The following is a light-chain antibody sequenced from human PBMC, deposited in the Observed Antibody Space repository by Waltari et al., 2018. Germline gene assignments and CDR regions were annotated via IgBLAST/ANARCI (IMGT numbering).Light chain of an antibody. V-gene: IGKV1-39*01. Sequence: DIQMTQSPSSLSASVGDTVTITRQARQGVGNNLNWYQQKPGKAPKLLIHGASRLQGGSPFRFSGSESGTDFTLTISCLQPDVFATSYCQQGYSSPYTFGQGTSVEIK. CDR1: QGVGNN. J-gene: IGKJ2*01. CDR3: QQGYSSPYT. CDR2: GAS.